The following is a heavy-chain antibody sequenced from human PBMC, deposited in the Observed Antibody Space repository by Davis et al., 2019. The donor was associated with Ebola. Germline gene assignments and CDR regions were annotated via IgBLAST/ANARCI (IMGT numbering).Heavy chain of an antibody. V-gene: IGHV3-33*01. Sequence: GESLKISCAASGFTFSSYGMHWVRQAPGKGLEWVAVIWYDGSNKYYADSVKGRFTISRDYAKNSLYLQMNSLRAEDTAVYYCARDRLQYYDFWSGPGADGMDVWGKGTTVTVSS. CDR2: IWYDGSNK. CDR1: GFTFSSYG. J-gene: IGHJ6*04. CDR3: ARDRLQYYDFWSGPGADGMDV. D-gene: IGHD3-3*01.